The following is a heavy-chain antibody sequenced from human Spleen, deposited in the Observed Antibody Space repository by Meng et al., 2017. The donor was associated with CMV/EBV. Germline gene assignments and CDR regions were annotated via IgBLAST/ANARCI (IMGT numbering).Heavy chain of an antibody. CDR2: ISAYNGNT. CDR3: ARAARSWYPYGWFDP. Sequence: ASVKVSCKASGYTFTSYGISWVRQAPGQGLEWMGWISAYNGNTNYAQKLQGRVTMTTDTSTSTAYMELSRLRSDDTAVYYCARAARSWYPYGWFDPWGQGTLVTVSS. CDR1: GYTFTSYG. D-gene: IGHD6-13*01. J-gene: IGHJ5*02. V-gene: IGHV1-18*01.